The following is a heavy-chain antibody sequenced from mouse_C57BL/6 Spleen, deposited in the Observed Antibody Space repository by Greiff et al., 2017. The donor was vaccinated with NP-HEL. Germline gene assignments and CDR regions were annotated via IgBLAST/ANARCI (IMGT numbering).Heavy chain of an antibody. CDR3: ARRGYYGSNYFDY. Sequence: DVKLVESGPELVKPGASVKISCKASGYTFTDYYMNWVKQSHGKSLEWIGDINPNNGGTSYNQKFKGKATLTVDKSSSTAYMELRSLTSEDSAVYYCARRGYYGSNYFDYWGQGTTLTVSS. CDR2: INPNNGGT. V-gene: IGHV1-26*01. CDR1: GYTFTDYY. J-gene: IGHJ2*01. D-gene: IGHD1-1*01.